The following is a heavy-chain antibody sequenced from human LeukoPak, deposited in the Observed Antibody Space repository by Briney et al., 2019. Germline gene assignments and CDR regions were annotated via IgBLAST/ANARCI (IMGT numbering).Heavy chain of an antibody. J-gene: IGHJ4*02. CDR3: ASMSLSGYDFADY. Sequence: TASETLSHVCTVSGGSISSSSYYWGWIRQPTGKGLEWIGSIYYSGSTYYNPSLKSRVTISVDTSKNQFSLKLSSVTAADTAVYYCASMSLSGYDFADYWGQGTLVTVSS. V-gene: IGHV4-39*07. CDR1: GGSISSSSYY. D-gene: IGHD5-12*01. CDR2: IYYSGST.